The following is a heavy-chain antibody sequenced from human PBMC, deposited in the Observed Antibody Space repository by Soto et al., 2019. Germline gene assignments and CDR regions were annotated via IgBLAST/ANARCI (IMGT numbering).Heavy chain of an antibody. D-gene: IGHD1-26*01. Sequence: QLQLQESGPGLVKPSETLSLTCTVSGGSISSNSYYWGWIRQPPGKGLEWIGSIYYSGRTYYNPSLKSRVTISIDTSKNQFSLKLSSVTAADTAVYYCARWYYYDPRGYYYYMDVWGKGTTVTVSS. V-gene: IGHV4-39*01. J-gene: IGHJ6*03. CDR3: ARWYYYDPRGYYYYMDV. CDR1: GGSISSNSYY. CDR2: IYYSGRT.